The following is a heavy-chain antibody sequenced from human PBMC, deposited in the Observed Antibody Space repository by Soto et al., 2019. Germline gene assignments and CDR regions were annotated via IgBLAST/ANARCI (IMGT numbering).Heavy chain of an antibody. CDR1: GGTFSSYA. CDR3: ARAPLRRYQLLDYRSYYYYGMDV. CDR2: IIPIFGTA. Sequence: ASVKVSCKASGGTFSSYAISWVRQAPGQGLEWMGGIIPIFGTANYAQKFQGRVTITADKSTSTAYMELSSLRSEDTAVYYCARAPLRRYQLLDYRSYYYYGMDVWGQGTTVTVSS. J-gene: IGHJ6*02. V-gene: IGHV1-69*06. D-gene: IGHD2-2*01.